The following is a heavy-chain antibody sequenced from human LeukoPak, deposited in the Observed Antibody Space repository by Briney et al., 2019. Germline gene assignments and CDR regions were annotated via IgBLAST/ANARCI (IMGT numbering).Heavy chain of an antibody. CDR2: IYHSGST. D-gene: IGHD2-15*01. Sequence: SETLSLTCTVSGYSISSGYYWGWIRQPPGKGLEWIGSIYHSGSTYYNPSLKSRVTISVDTSKNQFSLKLSSVTAADTAVYYCARDRAGYCSGGSCYSGGWFDPWGQGTLVTVSS. J-gene: IGHJ5*02. CDR1: GYSISSGYY. CDR3: ARDRAGYCSGGSCYSGGWFDP. V-gene: IGHV4-38-2*02.